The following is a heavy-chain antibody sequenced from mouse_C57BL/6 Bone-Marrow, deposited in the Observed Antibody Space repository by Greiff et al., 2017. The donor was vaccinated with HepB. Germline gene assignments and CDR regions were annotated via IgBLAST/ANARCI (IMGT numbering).Heavy chain of an antibody. V-gene: IGHV1-82*01. Sequence: QVQLKQSGPELVKPGASVKISCKASGYAFSSSWMNWVKQRPGKGLEWIGRIYPGDGDTNYNGKFKGKATLTADKSSSTAYMQLSSLTSEDSAVYFCARKEAYYYGSSTRYFDVWGTGTTVTVSS. CDR1: GYAFSSSW. CDR2: IYPGDGDT. D-gene: IGHD1-1*01. CDR3: ARKEAYYYGSSTRYFDV. J-gene: IGHJ1*03.